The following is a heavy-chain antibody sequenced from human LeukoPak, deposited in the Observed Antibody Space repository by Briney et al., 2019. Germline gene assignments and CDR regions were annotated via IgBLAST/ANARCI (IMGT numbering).Heavy chain of an antibody. D-gene: IGHD6-19*01. Sequence: SVKVSCKASGGTFSSYAISWVRQAPGQGLEWMGGIIPIFGTANYAQKFQGRVTITADESTSTAYMELSSLRSEDTAVYYCAREDSSGWYHFDYWGQGTLVTVSP. V-gene: IGHV1-69*13. J-gene: IGHJ4*02. CDR2: IIPIFGTA. CDR1: GGTFSSYA. CDR3: AREDSSGWYHFDY.